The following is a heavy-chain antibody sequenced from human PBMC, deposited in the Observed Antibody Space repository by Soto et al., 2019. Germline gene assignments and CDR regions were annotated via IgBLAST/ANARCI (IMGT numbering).Heavy chain of an antibody. V-gene: IGHV1-69*01. CDR2: IIPIFGSA. J-gene: IGHJ6*02. CDR3: AGTREIPYYHGMDV. CDR1: GGTLSSYA. Sequence: QVQLVQSGAEVKKPGSSVKVSCKAPGGTLSSYAINWVRQAPGQGLEWMGGIIPIFGSANYAPKFQGRVTICADESTSTAYMEVSSLRSEDTAVYYCAGTREIPYYHGMDVWGQGTPFTVSS. D-gene: IGHD2-2*02.